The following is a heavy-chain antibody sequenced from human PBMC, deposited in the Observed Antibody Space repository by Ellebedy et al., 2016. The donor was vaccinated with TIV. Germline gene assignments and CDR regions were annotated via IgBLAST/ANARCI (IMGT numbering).Heavy chain of an antibody. CDR2: IKQDGSEK. Sequence: GESLKISCAASGFTFSSYWMSWVRQAPGKGLEWVANIKQDGSEKYYVDSVKGRFTISRDNAKNSLYLQMNSLRAEDTAVYYCARTNHSTGFDYWGQGTLVTVSS. J-gene: IGHJ4*02. CDR3: ARTNHSTGFDY. V-gene: IGHV3-7*01. CDR1: GFTFSSYW. D-gene: IGHD6-25*01.